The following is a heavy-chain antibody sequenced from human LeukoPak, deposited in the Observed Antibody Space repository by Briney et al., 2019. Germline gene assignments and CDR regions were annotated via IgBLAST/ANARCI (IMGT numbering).Heavy chain of an antibody. CDR3: VRVNFPNGFDV. CDR1: GGSMNYHY. V-gene: IGHV4-59*11. Sequence: SETLSLTCSVSGGSMNYHYWSWVRQPPGKGLEWIGYIYYSGSTGYNPSLESRVFISIDTSKNWFSLRLGSVTAADAAVYYCVRVNFPNGFDVWGQGTMVSVSS. CDR2: IYYSGST. J-gene: IGHJ3*01.